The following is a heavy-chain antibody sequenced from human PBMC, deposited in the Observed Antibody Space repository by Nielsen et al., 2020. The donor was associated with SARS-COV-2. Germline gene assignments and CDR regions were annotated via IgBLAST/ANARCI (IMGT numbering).Heavy chain of an antibody. Sequence: ASVKVSCKASGYTFTSYYINWVRQATGQGLEWMGWMNPNSGNTGYAQKFQGRVTMTRNTSISTAYMELSSLRSEDTAVYYCARGSMYSSGWYYFDYWGQGTLVTVSS. J-gene: IGHJ4*02. CDR1: GYTFTSYY. V-gene: IGHV1-8*01. CDR2: MNPNSGNT. CDR3: ARGSMYSSGWYYFDY. D-gene: IGHD6-19*01.